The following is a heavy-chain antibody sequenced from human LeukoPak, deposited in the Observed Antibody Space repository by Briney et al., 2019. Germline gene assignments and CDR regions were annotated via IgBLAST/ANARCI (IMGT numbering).Heavy chain of an antibody. V-gene: IGHV3-23*01. D-gene: IGHD3-22*01. Sequence: GGSLRLSCAASGFTFSSYGMSWVRQAPGKGLEWVSAISGSGGSTYYADSVKGRFTISRDNSKNTLYLQMNSLRAEDTAVYYCAKDSSTYDSSGYSPVEAFDIWGQGTMVTVSS. CDR3: AKDSSTYDSSGYSPVEAFDI. J-gene: IGHJ3*02. CDR2: ISGSGGST. CDR1: GFTFSSYG.